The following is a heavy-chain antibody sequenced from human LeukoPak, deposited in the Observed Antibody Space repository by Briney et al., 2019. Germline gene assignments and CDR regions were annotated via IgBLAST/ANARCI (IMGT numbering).Heavy chain of an antibody. D-gene: IGHD4-17*01. J-gene: IGHJ3*02. CDR2: IIPIFGTA. CDR3: ARSTVTTGDAFDI. V-gene: IGHV1-69*05. CDR1: GGTFSSYA. Sequence: ASVKVSCKASGGTFSSYAISWVRQAPGQGLEWMGRIIPIFGTANYAQKFQGRVTITTDESTSTAYMELSSLRSEDTAVYYCARSTVTTGDAFDIWGQGTMVAVSS.